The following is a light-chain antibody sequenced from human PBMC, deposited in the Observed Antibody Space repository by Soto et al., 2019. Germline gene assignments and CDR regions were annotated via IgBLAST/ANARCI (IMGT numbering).Light chain of an antibody. Sequence: DIVLTQTPLSLVVTLGQPASISCKSSQSLAFRDGNIYLNWLQQRPRQPPRLLIYKTSNRFSGVPDRFSGSGAGTEFTLKISKVEAEDVGVYYCAEAALLPHAFGQGTKVEPK. CDR2: KTS. CDR3: AEAALLPHA. CDR1: QSLAFRDGNIY. J-gene: IGKJ1*01. V-gene: IGKV2-24*01.